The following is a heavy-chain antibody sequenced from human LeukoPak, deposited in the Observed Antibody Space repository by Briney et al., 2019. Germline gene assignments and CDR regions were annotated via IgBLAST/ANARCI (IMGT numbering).Heavy chain of an antibody. Sequence: GASVKVSCQVSGYTLTELSMHWVRQAPGKGLEWMGGFDPEDGETIYAQKFQGRVTMTEDTSTDPAYMELSSLRSEDTAVYYCATPPNYYDLFYFDYWGQGTLVTVSS. D-gene: IGHD3-22*01. J-gene: IGHJ4*02. CDR1: GYTLTELS. CDR2: FDPEDGET. CDR3: ATPPNYYDLFYFDY. V-gene: IGHV1-24*01.